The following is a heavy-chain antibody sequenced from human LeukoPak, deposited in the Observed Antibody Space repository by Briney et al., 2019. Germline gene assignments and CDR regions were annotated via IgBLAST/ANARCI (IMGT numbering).Heavy chain of an antibody. CDR1: GYSFTSYW. CDR3: ARHGDARGWHPQTDY. V-gene: IGHV5-51*01. CDR2: IYPGDSDT. J-gene: IGHJ4*02. D-gene: IGHD6-19*01. Sequence: GESLKISCKGSGYSFTSYWIGWVRQMPGKGLEWMGIIYPGDSDTTYSPSFQGQVTISADKSITTAYLQWSSLNASDTAMYYCARHGDARGWHPQTDYWGQGTPVTV.